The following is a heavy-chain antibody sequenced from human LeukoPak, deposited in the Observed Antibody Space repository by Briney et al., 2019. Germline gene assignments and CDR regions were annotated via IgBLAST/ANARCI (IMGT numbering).Heavy chain of an antibody. CDR1: GFTFSSYG. J-gene: IGHJ4*02. Sequence: GGSLRLSCAASGFTFSSYGMHWVRQAPGKGLEWVAVISYDGSNKYYADSVKDRFTISRDNSKNTLYLQMNSLRAEDTAVYYCAKVRYGYLIDYWGQGTLVTVSS. D-gene: IGHD5-18*01. CDR3: AKVRYGYLIDY. V-gene: IGHV3-30*18. CDR2: ISYDGSNK.